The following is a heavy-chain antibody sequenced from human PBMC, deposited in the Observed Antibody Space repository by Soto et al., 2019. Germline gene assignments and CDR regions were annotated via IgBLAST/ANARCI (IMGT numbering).Heavy chain of an antibody. V-gene: IGHV3-33*01. CDR2: IWYDGNTK. J-gene: IGHJ6*02. CDR1: GFTFNSYG. Sequence: GGSLRLSCAASGFTFNSYGFNWVRQAPGKGLEWVAVIWYDGNTKYYADSVKGRFTISRDNLKNTLYLQMNSLTAEDTAVYYCARPLVAPVAGPYYYGMDVWGQGTTVTVSS. D-gene: IGHD6-19*01. CDR3: ARPLVAPVAGPYYYGMDV.